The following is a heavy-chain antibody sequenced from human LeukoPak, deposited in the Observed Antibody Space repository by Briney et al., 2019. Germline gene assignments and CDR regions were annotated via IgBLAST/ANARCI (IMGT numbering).Heavy chain of an antibody. CDR2: FYYSGST. J-gene: IGHJ4*02. Sequence: SETPSLTCTVSGGSISRTNYYWGWIRQPPGKGLEWIGSFYYSGSTYYNPSLKSRVTISVDTSRNQFSLKLSSVTAADTAVYYCARLDGYRTGSPIDYWGQGTLVTVSS. CDR3: ARLDGYRTGSPIDY. CDR1: GGSISRTNYY. V-gene: IGHV4-39*07. D-gene: IGHD5-24*01.